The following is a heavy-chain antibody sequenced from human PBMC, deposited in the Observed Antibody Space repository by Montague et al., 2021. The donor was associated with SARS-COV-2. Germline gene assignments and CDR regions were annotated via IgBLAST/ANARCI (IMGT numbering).Heavy chain of an antibody. V-gene: IGHV4-59*01. CDR2: VHYTGST. Sequence: SETLSLTCEVSGGSISSYHWSWIRQSPGKGLEWIGYVHYTGSTKYNPSLKTRVTLSLDTPKNQFSLKLSSVTAADTAVYYCARAQNTCFIANCVNYFEVWGLGALVTVSS. CDR1: GGSISSYH. D-gene: IGHD1-1*01. J-gene: IGHJ4*02. CDR3: ARAQNTCFIANCVNYFEV.